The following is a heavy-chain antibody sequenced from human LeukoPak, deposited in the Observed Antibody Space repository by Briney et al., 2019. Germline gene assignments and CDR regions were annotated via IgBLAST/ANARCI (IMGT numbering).Heavy chain of an antibody. J-gene: IGHJ3*02. D-gene: IGHD5-12*01. CDR1: GFTFSSYG. V-gene: IGHV3-30*18. CDR3: AKGVVATPDDAFDI. Sequence: HSGGSLRLSCAASGFTFSSYGMHWVRQAPGKGLEWVAVISYDGSNKYYADSVKGRFTISRDNSKNTLYLQMNSLRAEDTAVYYCAKGVVATPDDAFDIWGQGTMVTVSS. CDR2: ISYDGSNK.